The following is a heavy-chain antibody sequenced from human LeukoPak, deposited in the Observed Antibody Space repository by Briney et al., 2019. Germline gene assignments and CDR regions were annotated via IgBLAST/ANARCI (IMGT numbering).Heavy chain of an antibody. D-gene: IGHD6-13*01. CDR3: ARLSIAAAGPRYWYFDL. CDR1: GFTFSDYY. Sequence: GGSLRLSCAASGFTFSDYYMSRIRQAPGKGLAWVSYISSSGSTIYYADSVKGRFTISRDNAKNSLYLQMNILRAEDTAVYYCARLSIAAAGPRYWYFDLWGRGTLVTVSS. V-gene: IGHV3-11*01. CDR2: ISSSGSTI. J-gene: IGHJ2*01.